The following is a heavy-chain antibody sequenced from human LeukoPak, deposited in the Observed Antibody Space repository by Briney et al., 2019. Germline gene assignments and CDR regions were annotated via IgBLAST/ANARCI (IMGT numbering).Heavy chain of an antibody. D-gene: IGHD7-27*01. CDR3: TKGPPLTGGVYSAH. J-gene: IGHJ4*02. CDR1: GIIFRDAW. V-gene: IGHV3-15*07. CDR2: IKSKVDGGTT. Sequence: GGSLRLSCVVSGIIFRDAWMNWVRQTPGKGPEWVGRIKSKVDGGTTDYAAPVKGRFTISRDDSKNTLYLQMSSLKTEDTAIYYCTKGPPLTGGVYSAHWGQGTLVTVSS.